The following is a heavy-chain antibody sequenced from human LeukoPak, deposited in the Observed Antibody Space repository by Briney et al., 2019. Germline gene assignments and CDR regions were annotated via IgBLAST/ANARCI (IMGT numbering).Heavy chain of an antibody. V-gene: IGHV3-30*04. D-gene: IGHD4-17*01. Sequence: GGSLRLSCAASGFTFSSYAMHWVRQAPGKGLEWVAVISYDGSNKYYADSVKGRFTISRDNSKNTLYLQMNSLRVDDTAVYYCARGPNYGARVDYLDYWGQGTLVTVSS. J-gene: IGHJ4*01. CDR1: GFTFSSYA. CDR2: ISYDGSNK. CDR3: ARGPNYGARVDYLDY.